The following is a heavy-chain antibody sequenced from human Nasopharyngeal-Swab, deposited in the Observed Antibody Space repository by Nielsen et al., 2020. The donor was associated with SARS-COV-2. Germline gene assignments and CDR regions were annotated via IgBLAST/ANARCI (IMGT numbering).Heavy chain of an antibody. J-gene: IGHJ4*02. CDR3: ARELAAAGTGGN. V-gene: IGHV3-33*01. Sequence: WGSLRLSCAASGFTFSSYGMRWVRQAPGKGLEWVAVIWYDGSNKYYADPVKGRFTISRDNSKNTLYLQMNSLGAEDTAVYYCARELAAAGTGGNWGQGTLVTVSS. D-gene: IGHD6-13*01. CDR1: GFTFSSYG. CDR2: IWYDGSNK.